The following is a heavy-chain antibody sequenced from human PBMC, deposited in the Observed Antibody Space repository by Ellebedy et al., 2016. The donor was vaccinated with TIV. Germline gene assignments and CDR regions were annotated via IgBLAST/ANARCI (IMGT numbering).Heavy chain of an antibody. J-gene: IGHJ4*02. CDR3: ARGKQWLVQPYFDY. D-gene: IGHD6-19*01. Sequence: GESLKISCAASGFTVSSNYMSWARQAPGKGLEWVSVIYSGGSTYYADSVKGRFTISRDNSKNTLYLQMNSLRAEDTAVYYCARGKQWLVQPYFDYWGQGTLVTVSS. V-gene: IGHV3-53*01. CDR1: GFTVSSNY. CDR2: IYSGGST.